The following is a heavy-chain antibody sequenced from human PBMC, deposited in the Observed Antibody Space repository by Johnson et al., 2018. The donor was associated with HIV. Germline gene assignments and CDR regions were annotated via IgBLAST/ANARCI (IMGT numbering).Heavy chain of an antibody. CDR3: ARGEQWLVPDSEDAFDI. J-gene: IGHJ3*02. Sequence: VQLVESGGGLVQPGGSLRLSCAASGFTFSSYAMSWVRQAPGKGLEWVSGISWNSGSIGYADSVKGRFTISRDNSKNTLYLQMNSLRAEDTAVYYCARGEQWLVPDSEDAFDIWGQGTMVTVSS. D-gene: IGHD6-19*01. CDR2: ISWNSGSI. CDR1: GFTFSSYA. V-gene: IGHV3-23*04.